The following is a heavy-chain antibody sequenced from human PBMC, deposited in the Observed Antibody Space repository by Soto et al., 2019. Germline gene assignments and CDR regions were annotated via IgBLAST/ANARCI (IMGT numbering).Heavy chain of an antibody. CDR3: ARERAWELRFLEWLSDAFDI. CDR2: ISSSSSTI. V-gene: IGHV3-48*01. D-gene: IGHD3-3*01. J-gene: IGHJ3*02. CDR1: GFTFSSYS. Sequence: GGSLRLSCAASGFTFSSYSMNWVRQAPGKGLEWVSYISSSSSTIYYADSVKGRFTISRDNAKNSLYLQMNSLRAEDTAVYYCARERAWELRFLEWLSDAFDIWGQGTMVTVSS.